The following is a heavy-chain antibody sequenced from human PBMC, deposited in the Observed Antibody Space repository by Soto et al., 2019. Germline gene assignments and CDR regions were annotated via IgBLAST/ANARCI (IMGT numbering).Heavy chain of an antibody. CDR3: AGHYSRPWVYKY. CDR2: IYYSGST. Sequence: PSETLSLTCTVSGVSITSGGHYWSWIRQRPGKGLEWIGIIYYSGSTSYHPSLKSRATISLDTSKNQFSLKLSSVTAGDTAVYYCAGHYSRPWVYKYRGQGSLFTVSS. CDR1: GVSITSGGHY. V-gene: IGHV4-31*03. D-gene: IGHD6-13*01. J-gene: IGHJ4*02.